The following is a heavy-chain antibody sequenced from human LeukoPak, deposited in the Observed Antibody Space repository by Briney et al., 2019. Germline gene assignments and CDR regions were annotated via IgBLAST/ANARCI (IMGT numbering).Heavy chain of an antibody. Sequence: GGSLRLSCAASGFTFSSYAMSWVRQAPGKGLEWVSSISSSSSYIYYADSVKGRFTISRDNAKNSLYLQMNSLRAEDTAVYYCASSVPGAFDYWGQGTLVTVSS. CDR3: ASSVPGAFDY. CDR2: ISSSSSYI. J-gene: IGHJ4*02. CDR1: GFTFSSYA. V-gene: IGHV3-21*01. D-gene: IGHD3-10*01.